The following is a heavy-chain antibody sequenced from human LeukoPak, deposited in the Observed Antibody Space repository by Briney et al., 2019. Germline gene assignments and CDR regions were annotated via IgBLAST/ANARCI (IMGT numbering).Heavy chain of an antibody. Sequence: SETLSLTCTVSGGSISSYYWSWIRQPAGKGLEWIGRIYTSGSTNYNPSLKSRVTMSVDTSKNQFSLKLSSVTAADTAVYYCAGEPAPAAGKGYYFDYWGQGTLVTVSS. D-gene: IGHD6-13*01. CDR2: IYTSGST. J-gene: IGHJ4*02. V-gene: IGHV4-4*07. CDR1: GGSISSYY. CDR3: AGEPAPAAGKGYYFDY.